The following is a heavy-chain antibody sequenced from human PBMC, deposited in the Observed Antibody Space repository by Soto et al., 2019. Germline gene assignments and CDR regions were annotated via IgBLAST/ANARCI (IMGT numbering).Heavy chain of an antibody. V-gene: IGHV1-3*01. Sequence: QVPLVQSGAEVKKPGASVKVSCKASGYTFTSYAMHWVRQAPGQRLEWMGWINAGNGNTKYSQKFQGRVTITRDTAASTAYMELSSLRSEDTAVYYCARGGGWLQTNCDYWGQGTLVTVSS. J-gene: IGHJ4*02. CDR2: INAGNGNT. CDR1: GYTFTSYA. D-gene: IGHD5-12*01. CDR3: ARGGGWLQTNCDY.